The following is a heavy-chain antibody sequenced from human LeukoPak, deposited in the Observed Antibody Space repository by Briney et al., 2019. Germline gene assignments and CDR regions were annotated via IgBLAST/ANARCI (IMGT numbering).Heavy chain of an antibody. CDR3: ARGVPFGEKGIDV. D-gene: IGHD3-10*01. V-gene: IGHV3-13*01. Sequence: PGGSLRLSCAASGFTFSSYDMYWVRQSTGGGLEWVSAINIAGDTYYAASVKGQFTISRENAKNSLSLQMNSLRAGDTAVYYCARGVPFGEKGIDVWGKGTTVTVSS. CDR2: INIAGDT. CDR1: GFTFSSYD. J-gene: IGHJ6*04.